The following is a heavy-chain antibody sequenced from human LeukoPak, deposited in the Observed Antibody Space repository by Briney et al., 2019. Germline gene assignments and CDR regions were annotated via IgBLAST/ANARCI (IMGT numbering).Heavy chain of an antibody. J-gene: IGHJ4*02. Sequence: GGSLRLSCAASGFTFSSYAMTWVRQAPGKGLEWVSLISGSGGSTDYAGSVKGRFTFSRDNSKNTLYLQMNSLRAEDTAVYYCAKLSGYNYGALDYWGQGALVTVSS. CDR3: AKLSGYNYGALDY. D-gene: IGHD5-18*01. CDR1: GFTFSSYA. V-gene: IGHV3-23*01. CDR2: ISGSGGST.